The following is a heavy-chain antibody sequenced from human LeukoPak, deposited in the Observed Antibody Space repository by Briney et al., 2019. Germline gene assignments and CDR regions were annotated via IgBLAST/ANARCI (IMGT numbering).Heavy chain of an antibody. CDR3: ATSGGHPKGFDF. Sequence: GGTLRLSCAASGITFNDSYMSWIRQAPGKGLEWISFMYTGGSTIYYADSVKGRFTISRDNAKSSLHLQMNSLSAEDTAVYCCATSGGHPKGFDFWGQGTLVTVSS. J-gene: IGHJ4*01. D-gene: IGHD2-15*01. V-gene: IGHV3-11*04. CDR1: GITFNDSY. CDR2: MYTGGSTI.